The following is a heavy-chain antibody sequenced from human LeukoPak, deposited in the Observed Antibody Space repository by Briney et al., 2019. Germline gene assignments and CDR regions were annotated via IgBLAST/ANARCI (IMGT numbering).Heavy chain of an antibody. CDR1: GFTFSNYW. J-gene: IGHJ6*02. D-gene: IGHD2-21*02. V-gene: IGHV3-74*01. CDR3: SRDSLSSCGGDCYSGLDV. Sequence: GGSLRLTCAASGFTFSNYWMHWVRQAPGEALMWVSRIKSDGSSTTYADSVKGRFTISRDNAKNTLYLQMNSLRAEDTAVYYCSRDSLSSCGGDCYSGLDVWGQGTTVTVSS. CDR2: IKSDGSST.